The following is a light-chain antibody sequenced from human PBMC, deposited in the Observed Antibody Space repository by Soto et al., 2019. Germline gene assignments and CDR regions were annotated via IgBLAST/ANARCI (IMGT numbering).Light chain of an antibody. CDR1: QSVSSY. CDR3: QSRSNWPQLA. J-gene: IGKJ3*01. Sequence: VMTQSTATMTVSPGERADLGGRVCQSVSSYLAWYHQKPGQAPRLLIYDASNRATGIPARFSGSGYGTDFTLTISSLHPDDSALSYCQSRSNWPQLAFRRGTKVDIK. CDR2: DAS. V-gene: IGKV3-11*01.